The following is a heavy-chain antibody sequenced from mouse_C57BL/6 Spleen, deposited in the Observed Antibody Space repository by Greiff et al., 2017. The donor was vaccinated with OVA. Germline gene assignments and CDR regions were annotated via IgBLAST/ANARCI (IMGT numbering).Heavy chain of an antibody. J-gene: IGHJ4*01. Sequence: EVQLHPSGAELVKPGASVKLSFTASGFTFTDSYMHWVKHRTEQGLDWIGRIDPEDGETKYAPKFQGKATITADTSSNTAYLQLSSLTSEDTAVYYCARGTWHYAMDYWGQGTSVTVSS. CDR1: GFTFTDSY. CDR2: IDPEDGET. D-gene: IGHD3-3*01. CDR3: ARGTWHYAMDY. V-gene: IGHV14-2*01.